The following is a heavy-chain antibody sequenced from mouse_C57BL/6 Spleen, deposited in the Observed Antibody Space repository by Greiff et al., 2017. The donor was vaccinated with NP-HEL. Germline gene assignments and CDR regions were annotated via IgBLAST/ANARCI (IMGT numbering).Heavy chain of an antibody. V-gene: IGHV1-42*01. CDR3: ARRNYYGSSPALFAY. Sequence: VQLQQSGPELVKPGASVKISCKASGYSFTGYYMNWVKQSPEKSLEWIGEIIPSTGGTTYNQKFKGKATLTVDKSSSTAYMQLKSLTSEDSAVYYCARRNYYGSSPALFAYWGQGTLVTVSA. CDR2: IIPSTGGT. D-gene: IGHD1-1*01. CDR1: GYSFTGYY. J-gene: IGHJ3*01.